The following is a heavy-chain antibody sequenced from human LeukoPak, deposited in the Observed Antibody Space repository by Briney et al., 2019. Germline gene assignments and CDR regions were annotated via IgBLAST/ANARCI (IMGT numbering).Heavy chain of an antibody. D-gene: IGHD5-18*01. V-gene: IGHV1-69*04. CDR3: ATDTAMAGTYYYYGMDV. J-gene: IGHJ6*02. CDR1: GGTFSSYA. CDR2: IIPILGIA. Sequence: SVKVSCKASGGTFSSYAISWVRQAPGQGLEWMGRIIPILGIANYAQKFQGRVTITADKSTSTAYMELSSPRSEDTAVYYCATDTAMAGTYYYYGMDVWGQGTTVTVSS.